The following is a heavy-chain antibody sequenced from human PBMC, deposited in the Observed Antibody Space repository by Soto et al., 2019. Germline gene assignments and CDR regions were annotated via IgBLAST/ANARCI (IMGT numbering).Heavy chain of an antibody. CDR2: ISGSGGST. Sequence: GGSLRLSCAASGFTFSSYAMSWVRQAPGKGLEWVSAISGSGGSTYYADSVKGRFTISRDNSKNTLYLQMNSLSAEDTAVYYCAKITNYDFWSGYYNGYYYMDVWGKGTTVTVSS. J-gene: IGHJ6*03. CDR1: GFTFSSYA. V-gene: IGHV3-23*01. CDR3: AKITNYDFWSGYYNGYYYMDV. D-gene: IGHD3-3*01.